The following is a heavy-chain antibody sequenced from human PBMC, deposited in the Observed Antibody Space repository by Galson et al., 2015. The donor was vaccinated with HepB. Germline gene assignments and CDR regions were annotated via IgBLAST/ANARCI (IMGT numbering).Heavy chain of an antibody. D-gene: IGHD3-22*01. CDR3: ARESAYYDSSGYSY. J-gene: IGHJ4*02. V-gene: IGHV3-11*06. CDR1: GFTFSDYY. CDR2: ISSSSSYT. Sequence: SLRLSCAASGFTFSDYYMSWIRQAPGKGLEWVSYISSSSSYTNYADSVKGRFTISRDNAKNSLYLQMNSLRAEDTAVYYCARESAYYDSSGYSYWGQGTLVTVSS.